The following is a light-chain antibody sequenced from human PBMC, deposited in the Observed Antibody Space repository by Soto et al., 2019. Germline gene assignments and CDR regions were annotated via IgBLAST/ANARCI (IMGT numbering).Light chain of an antibody. CDR3: LSYAGNYIYV. CDR1: SNDVGGSDS. V-gene: IGLV2-11*01. Sequence: QSALTQARSVSGSPGQSVTISCTGTSNDVGGSDSVSWYQHHPGEAPKLIMYDVTKRPSGVPDRFSASKSGNTASLTISRLQAEDETDYYCLSYAGNYIYVFGTGTKVTVL. CDR2: DVT. J-gene: IGLJ1*01.